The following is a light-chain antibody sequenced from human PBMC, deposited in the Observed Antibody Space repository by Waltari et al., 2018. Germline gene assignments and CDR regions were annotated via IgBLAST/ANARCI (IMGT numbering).Light chain of an antibody. J-gene: IGLJ1*01. CDR2: KDS. CDR3: AAWDDSMSGPI. Sequence: QSVLTQPPSASGTPGQRVTISCSGSHSTIGRNYVTWYQQLPGTAPKLLIYKDSQRPSGVPDRFSGSKSGTSASLAISGLRSEDEADYYCAAWDDSMSGPIFATGTKVTV. V-gene: IGLV1-47*01. CDR1: HSTIGRNY.